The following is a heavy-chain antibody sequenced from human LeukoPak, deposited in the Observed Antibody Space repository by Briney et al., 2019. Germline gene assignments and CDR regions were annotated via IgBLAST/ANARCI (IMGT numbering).Heavy chain of an antibody. D-gene: IGHD6-19*01. J-gene: IGHJ4*02. Sequence: PGGSLRLSCAASGFTFSSYAMSWVRQAPGKGLEWVSAISGSGGSTYYADSVKGRFTISRDNSKNTLYLQMNSLRAEDTAVYYCAKSGSSGWYGAYFPSNKKYVDYWGQGTLVTVSS. CDR1: GFTFSSYA. V-gene: IGHV3-23*01. CDR2: ISGSGGST. CDR3: AKSGSSGWYGAYFPSNKKYVDY.